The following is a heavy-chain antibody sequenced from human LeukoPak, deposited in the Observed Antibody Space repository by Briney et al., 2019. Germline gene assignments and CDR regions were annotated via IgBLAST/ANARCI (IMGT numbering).Heavy chain of an antibody. J-gene: IGHJ4*02. V-gene: IGHV5-51*01. CDR2: IYPGDSET. D-gene: IGHD3-10*01. Sequence: ESLKISCQGSGYSIISYYIIWVRQMAGKGLVWMGIIYPGDSETRYSPSFQGQVTISADKSINTAFLQWSSLQASDTAMYYCARPDYFASHDWGQGTLVTVST. CDR3: ARPDYFASHD. CDR1: GYSIISYY.